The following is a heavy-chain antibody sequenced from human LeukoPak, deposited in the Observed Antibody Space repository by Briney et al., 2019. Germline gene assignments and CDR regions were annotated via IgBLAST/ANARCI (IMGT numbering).Heavy chain of an antibody. V-gene: IGHV5-51*01. CDR3: ARSLYGVNTWFDY. J-gene: IGHJ4*02. D-gene: IGHD4/OR15-4a*01. CDR1: GSRFTSYW. CDR2: IYPGDSDT. Sequence: GESLNISCQGSGSRFTSYWIGWVRQLPGKGLEWMGLIYPGDSDTRYSPSFQGQATISADMSISTAYLQWSSLKASDTAMYYCARSLYGVNTWFDYWGQGTLVTVSS.